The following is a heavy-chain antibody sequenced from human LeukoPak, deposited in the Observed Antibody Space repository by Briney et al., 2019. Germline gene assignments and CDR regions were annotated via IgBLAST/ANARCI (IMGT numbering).Heavy chain of an antibody. CDR1: GGSISSYY. J-gene: IGHJ4*02. CDR3: ARRPYSSSWYFDY. Sequence: SETLSLTCTVSGGSISSYYWSWIRQPPGKGLEGIGYIYTSGSTNYNPSLKSRVTISVDTSKNQFSLKLSSVTAADTAVYYCARRPYSSSWYFDYWGQGTLVTVSS. V-gene: IGHV4-4*09. CDR2: IYTSGST. D-gene: IGHD6-13*01.